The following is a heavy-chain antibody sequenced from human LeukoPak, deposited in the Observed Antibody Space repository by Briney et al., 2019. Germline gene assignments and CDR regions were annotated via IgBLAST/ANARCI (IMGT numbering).Heavy chain of an antibody. CDR1: GYNFTSYW. Sequence: GESLKISCKGSGYNFTSYWIGWVRQMPGKGLEWMGIIYPGDSDTRYSPSFQGQVTISADKSISTAYLQWSSLKASDTAMYYCARVSGEVDYYYYMDVWGKGTTVTVSS. CDR2: IYPGDSDT. V-gene: IGHV5-51*01. J-gene: IGHJ6*03. CDR3: ARVSGEVDYYYYMDV. D-gene: IGHD4-17*01.